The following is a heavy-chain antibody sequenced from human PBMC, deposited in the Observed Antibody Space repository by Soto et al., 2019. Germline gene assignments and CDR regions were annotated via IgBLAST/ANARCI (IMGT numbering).Heavy chain of an antibody. Sequence: PGGSLRLSCAASGFTFSSYAMSWVRQAPGKGLEWVSAISGSGGSTDYADSVKGRFTISRDNSKNTLYLQMNSLRAEDTAVYYCAKDGSGYCISTSCYSVDYWGQGTLVTVSS. J-gene: IGHJ4*02. CDR2: ISGSGGST. V-gene: IGHV3-23*01. CDR1: GFTFSSYA. D-gene: IGHD2-2*01. CDR3: AKDGSGYCISTSCYSVDY.